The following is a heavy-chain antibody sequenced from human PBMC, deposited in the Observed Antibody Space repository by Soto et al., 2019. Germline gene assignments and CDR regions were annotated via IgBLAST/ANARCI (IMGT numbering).Heavy chain of an antibody. CDR1: EFPFSDYY. CDR2: ISSSGATI. J-gene: IGHJ6*02. CDR3: ARTHRDPYYYYYGMDV. Sequence: QVQLVESGGGLVKPGGSLRLSCAASEFPFSDYYMNWVRQAPGKGLEWVSYISSSGATIYYADSVKGRFTISRDNAKSSLYLQISSLIAEDTAVYYCARTHRDPYYYYYGMDVWGQGTTVTVSS. V-gene: IGHV3-11*01.